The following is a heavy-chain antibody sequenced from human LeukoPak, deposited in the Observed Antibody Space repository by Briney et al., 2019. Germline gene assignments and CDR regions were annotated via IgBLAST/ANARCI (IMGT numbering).Heavy chain of an antibody. CDR1: GFTFSSYS. D-gene: IGHD2-15*01. Sequence: PGGSLRLSCAASGFTFSSYSMNWVRQAPGKGLEWVSSISSSSSYIYYADSVKGRFTISRDNAKNSLYLQMNSLRAEDTAVYYCAGYCSGGSCYRWVYWGQGTLVTVSS. J-gene: IGHJ4*02. V-gene: IGHV3-21*01. CDR2: ISSSSSYI. CDR3: AGYCSGGSCYRWVY.